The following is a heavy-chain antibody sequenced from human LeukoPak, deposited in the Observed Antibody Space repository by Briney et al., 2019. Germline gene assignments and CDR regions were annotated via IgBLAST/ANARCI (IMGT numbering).Heavy chain of an antibody. J-gene: IGHJ3*02. CDR1: GFTFSSYG. D-gene: IGHD3-22*01. V-gene: IGHV3-30*18. CDR3: AKEDYDSSGPNAFDI. Sequence: PGGSLRLSCAASGFTFSSYGMHWVRQAPGKGLEWVAVISYDGSNKYYADSVKGRFTISRDNSKNTLYLQMNSLRAEDTAVYYCAKEDYDSSGPNAFDIWGQGTTVTVSS. CDR2: ISYDGSNK.